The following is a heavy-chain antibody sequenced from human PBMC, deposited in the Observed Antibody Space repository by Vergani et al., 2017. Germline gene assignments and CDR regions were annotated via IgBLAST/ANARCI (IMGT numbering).Heavy chain of an antibody. Sequence: QVQLVQSGAEVKKPGASVKVSCKASGYTFTNYYIHWVRQAPGQGLEWMGIINPSGGSTTYAQQLQGRLTMTRDTSTSTVYMDLSNLRSEDTAGYYCARPHGDILPPDPRRLDYWGQGTLVTVSS. CDR2: INPSGGST. CDR1: GYTFTNYY. CDR3: ARPHGDILPPDPRRLDY. V-gene: IGHV1-46*03. J-gene: IGHJ4*02.